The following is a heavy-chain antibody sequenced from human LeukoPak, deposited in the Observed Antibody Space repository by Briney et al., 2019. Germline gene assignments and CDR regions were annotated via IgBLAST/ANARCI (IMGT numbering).Heavy chain of an antibody. CDR2: ISYDGSNK. Sequence: GRSLRLSCAASGFTFSSYAMHWVRQAPGKGLEWVAVISYDGSNKYYADSVKGRFTISRDNSKNTLYLQMNSLRAEDTAVYYCAGRYYDILTGGREGFDYWGQGTLVTVSS. CDR1: GFTFSSYA. D-gene: IGHD3-9*01. V-gene: IGHV3-30*04. CDR3: AGRYYDILTGGREGFDY. J-gene: IGHJ4*02.